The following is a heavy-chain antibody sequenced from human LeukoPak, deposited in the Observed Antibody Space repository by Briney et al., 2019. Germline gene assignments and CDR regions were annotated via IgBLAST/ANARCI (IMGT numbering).Heavy chain of an antibody. Sequence: ASVKVSCKAAGYTFTSYGISWVRQAPGQGLEWMGWISAYNGNTNYAQKLQGRVTMTTDTSTSTAYMELRSLRSDDTAVYYCARDASIVGAFGWFDPWGQGTPVTVSS. J-gene: IGHJ5*02. CDR1: GYTFTSYG. D-gene: IGHD1-26*01. V-gene: IGHV1-18*01. CDR2: ISAYNGNT. CDR3: ARDASIVGAFGWFDP.